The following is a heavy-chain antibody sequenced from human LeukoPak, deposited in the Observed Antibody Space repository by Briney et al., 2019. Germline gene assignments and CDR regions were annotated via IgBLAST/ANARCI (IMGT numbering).Heavy chain of an antibody. D-gene: IGHD3-3*01. V-gene: IGHV3-23*01. Sequence: GGSLILSCAASGLIFSSYGMSWVRQAPGKGLEWVSHISGSGGTTYYADSVKGRFTISRDNSKNTLYLQMNSLRAEDTAVYFCAKRGSGYNHFDSWGQGTLVTVSS. CDR2: ISGSGGTT. J-gene: IGHJ4*02. CDR3: AKRGSGYNHFDS. CDR1: GLIFSSYG.